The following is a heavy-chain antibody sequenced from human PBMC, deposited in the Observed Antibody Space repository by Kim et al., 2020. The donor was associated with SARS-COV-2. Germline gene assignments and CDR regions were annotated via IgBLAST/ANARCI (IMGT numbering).Heavy chain of an antibody. J-gene: IGHJ4*02. Sequence: SVKSRVTISVDKSKSQFSLKLSSVTAADTAVYYCARDPEGIAAAGTGFDYWGQGTLVTVSS. CDR3: ARDPEGIAAAGTGFDY. V-gene: IGHV4-4*02. D-gene: IGHD6-13*01.